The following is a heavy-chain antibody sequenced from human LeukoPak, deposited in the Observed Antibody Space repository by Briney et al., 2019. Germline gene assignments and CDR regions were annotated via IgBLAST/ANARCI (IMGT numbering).Heavy chain of an antibody. J-gene: IGHJ3*02. Sequence: GGSLRLSCAASGFTFSSCWMHWVRQVPGKGLVWVSRINSDGSSTSYADSVKGRFTISRDKAKNTLYLQMNNLRAEDSALYYCARGGRGSAAVVAPRSFGIWGQGTMVTVSS. CDR2: INSDGSST. V-gene: IGHV3-74*01. CDR3: ARGGRGSAAVVAPRSFGI. D-gene: IGHD3-22*01. CDR1: GFTFSSCW.